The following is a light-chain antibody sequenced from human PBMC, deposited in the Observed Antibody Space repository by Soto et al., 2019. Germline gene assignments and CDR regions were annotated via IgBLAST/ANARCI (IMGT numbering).Light chain of an antibody. V-gene: IGKV3-15*01. CDR2: RAS. CDR1: QTVRDN. Sequence: EIVMTQSPATLSVSPEERATLSCRASQTVRDNLGWFQKRPGQAPRLLIYRASDRATAVPARFSGSGFGTEFTLTISSLQPDDFATYYCQHYKMYSPWTFGQGTKVDIK. CDR3: QHYKMYSPWT. J-gene: IGKJ1*01.